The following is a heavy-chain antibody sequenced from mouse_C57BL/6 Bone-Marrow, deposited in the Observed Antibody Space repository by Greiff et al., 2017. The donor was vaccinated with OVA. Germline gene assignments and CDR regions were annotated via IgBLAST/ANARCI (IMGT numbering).Heavy chain of an antibody. CDR1: GYSITSGYY. J-gene: IGHJ2*01. V-gene: IGHV3-6*01. Sequence: ESGPGLVKPSQSLSLTCSVTGYSITSGYYWNWIRQFPGNKLEWMGYISYDGSNNYNPSLKNRISITRDTSKNQFFLKLNSVTTEDTATYYCAREEGDSNYSYWGQGTTLTVSS. D-gene: IGHD2-5*01. CDR3: AREEGDSNYSY. CDR2: ISYDGSN.